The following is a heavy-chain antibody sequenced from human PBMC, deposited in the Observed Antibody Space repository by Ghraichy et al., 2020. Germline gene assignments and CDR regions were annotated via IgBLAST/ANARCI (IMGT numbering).Heavy chain of an antibody. J-gene: IGHJ5*02. CDR3: ARTMATSSWYSLMLDH. CDR1: GFSLSTSDLS. D-gene: IGHD6-13*01. Sequence: LTLTCTFSGFSLSTSDLSVSWVRQPPGKALEWLALIVGDDDRYYSSSLKTRLSISKDTSENRVVLTMTNMDPDDTATYYCARTMATSSWYSLMLDHWGPGTLVTVAS. CDR2: IVGDDDR. V-gene: IGHV2-70*18.